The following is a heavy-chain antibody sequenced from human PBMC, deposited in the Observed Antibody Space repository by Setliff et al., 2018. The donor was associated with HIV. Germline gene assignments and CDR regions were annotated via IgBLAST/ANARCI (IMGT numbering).Heavy chain of an antibody. CDR1: GASINSHY. CDR3: ARKEKGGAFDI. CDR2: YYSGGT. Sequence: PSETLSLTCTVSGASINSHYWNWVRQSPAKGLEWIGYYYSGGTSYNPSLQSRVTISVDTPKNQFSLHLNSVTAADTAVYYCARKEKGGAFDIWG. J-gene: IGHJ3*02. V-gene: IGHV4-59*11.